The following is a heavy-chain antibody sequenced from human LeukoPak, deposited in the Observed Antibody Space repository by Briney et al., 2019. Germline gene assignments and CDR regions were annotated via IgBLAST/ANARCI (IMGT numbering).Heavy chain of an antibody. V-gene: IGHV3-23*01. Sequence: GGSLRLSCAASEFTFSSYAMSWVRQAPGKGLEWVSAISYSGGNTYYADSVKGRFSISRDNSKNTLCLQMNSLRADDTATYYCARDAGGAWPFDYWGQGTRVIVSS. CDR3: ARDAGGAWPFDY. J-gene: IGHJ4*02. D-gene: IGHD4-17*01. CDR1: EFTFSSYA. CDR2: ISYSGGNT.